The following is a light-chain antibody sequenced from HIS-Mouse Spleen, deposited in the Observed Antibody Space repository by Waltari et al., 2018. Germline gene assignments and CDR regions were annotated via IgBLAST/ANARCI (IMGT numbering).Light chain of an antibody. CDR3: QVWDSSSDHYV. Sequence: SYVLTQPPSVSVAPGKTARIPCGGNNIGIKSVHVYQQKPGQAPVLVVYADSDRPSGIPERFSGSNSGNTATLTISRVEAGDEADYYCQVWDSSSDHYVFGTGTKVTVL. CDR2: ADS. V-gene: IGLV3-21*03. CDR1: NIGIKS. J-gene: IGLJ1*01.